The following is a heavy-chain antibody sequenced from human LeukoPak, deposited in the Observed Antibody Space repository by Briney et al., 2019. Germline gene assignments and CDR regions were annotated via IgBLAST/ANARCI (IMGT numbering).Heavy chain of an antibody. V-gene: IGHV4-4*02. D-gene: IGHD4-17*01. CDR3: ARNGYYSADY. CDR2: IHHSGST. CDR1: GGSSISNNYW. J-gene: IGHJ4*02. Sequence: PSGTLSLTCVVSGGSSISNNYWWSWVRQPPGKGLEWIGEIHHSGSTNYNPSLKSRVTISVDKSKNQFSLKMTSVTAADTAVYYCARNGYYSADYWGRGILVTVSP.